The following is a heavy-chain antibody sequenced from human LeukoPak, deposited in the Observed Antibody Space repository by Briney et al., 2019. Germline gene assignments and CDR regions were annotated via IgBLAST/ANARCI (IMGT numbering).Heavy chain of an antibody. Sequence: GASVKVSCMASGYTFTSYYMHWVRQAPGQGLEWMGIINPSGGSTSYAQKFQGRVTMTRDTSTSTVYMELSSLRSEDTAVYYCATLYSSSYFDYWGQGTLVTVSS. V-gene: IGHV1-46*01. CDR3: ATLYSSSYFDY. J-gene: IGHJ4*02. D-gene: IGHD6-6*01. CDR1: GYTFTSYY. CDR2: INPSGGST.